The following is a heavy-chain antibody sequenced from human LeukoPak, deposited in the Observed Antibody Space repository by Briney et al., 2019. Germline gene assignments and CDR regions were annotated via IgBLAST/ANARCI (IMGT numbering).Heavy chain of an antibody. Sequence: GGSLRLSCAASGFTFSSYSMNWVRQAPGKGLEWVSYISSSSSTIYYADSVKGRFTISRDNAKNSLYLQMNSLRAEDTAVYYCARGGVGATYGAVDYWGQGTLVTVSS. CDR3: ARGGVGATYGAVDY. J-gene: IGHJ4*02. CDR2: ISSSSSTI. CDR1: GFTFSSYS. V-gene: IGHV3-48*01. D-gene: IGHD1-26*01.